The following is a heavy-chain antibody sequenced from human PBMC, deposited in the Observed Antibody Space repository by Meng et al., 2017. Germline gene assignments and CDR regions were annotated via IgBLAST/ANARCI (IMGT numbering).Heavy chain of an antibody. Sequence: ASVKVSCKASGYTFTGYHMHWVRQAPGQGLEWMGWINPNSGGTNYAQKFQGRVTMTRDTSISTAYMELSRLRSDDTAVYYCARDKVVRGGYYYYGMDVWGQGTTVTVSS. V-gene: IGHV1-2*02. J-gene: IGHJ6*02. CDR2: INPNSGGT. CDR3: ARDKVVRGGYYYYGMDV. D-gene: IGHD3-10*01. CDR1: GYTFTGYH.